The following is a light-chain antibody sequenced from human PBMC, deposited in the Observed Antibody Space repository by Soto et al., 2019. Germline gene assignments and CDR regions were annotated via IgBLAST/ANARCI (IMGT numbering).Light chain of an antibody. J-gene: IGKJ2*01. Sequence: DIQMTQSPSSLFASVRDRVTITCRASQSINTYLNWYQQKPWKAPNLLIFAASTLQSGVPSRFSGRGSGTEFTLTISSLQPEDFATYYCQQSYMTPQTFGQGTKLEIK. CDR1: QSINTY. CDR2: AAS. CDR3: QQSYMTPQT. V-gene: IGKV1-39*01.